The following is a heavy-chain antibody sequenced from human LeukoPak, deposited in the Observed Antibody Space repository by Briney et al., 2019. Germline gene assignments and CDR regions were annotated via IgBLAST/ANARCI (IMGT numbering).Heavy chain of an antibody. V-gene: IGHV3-30*02. J-gene: IGHJ3*02. CDR2: IRYDGINK. CDR3: AKAPEMSTSPAFDI. Sequence: GGSLRLSCAASGFTFSSYEMNWVRRAPGKGLEWVAFIRYDGINKYYADSVKGRFTISRDNSKNTLYLQMNSLRAEDTALYYCAKAPEMSTSPAFDIWGQGTMVTVSS. CDR1: GFTFSSYE. D-gene: IGHD5/OR15-5a*01.